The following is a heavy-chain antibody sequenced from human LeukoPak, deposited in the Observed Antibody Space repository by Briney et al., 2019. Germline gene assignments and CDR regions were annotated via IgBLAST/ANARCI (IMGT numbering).Heavy chain of an antibody. CDR1: GFTFSSYS. Sequence: GGSLRLSCAASGFTFSSYSMNWVRQAPGKGLEWVSHITASGTAMFYADSVKGRFTISRDNAKNSLYLQMNSLRAEDTAVYYCARGHRDRRTGFDPWGQGTLVTVSS. CDR3: ARGHRDRRTGFDP. D-gene: IGHD1-1*01. V-gene: IGHV3-48*01. J-gene: IGHJ5*02. CDR2: ITASGTAM.